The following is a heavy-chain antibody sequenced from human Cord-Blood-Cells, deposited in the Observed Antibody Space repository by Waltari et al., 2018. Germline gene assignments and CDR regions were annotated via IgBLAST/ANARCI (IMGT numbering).Heavy chain of an antibody. CDR1: GFTFSSYS. D-gene: IGHD2-21*02. V-gene: IGHV3-21*01. Sequence: EVQLVESGGGLVKPGGSLRLSCAASGFTFSSYSMNWVRQAPGKGLELVSSISSSSSYIYYADSVKGRFTISRDNAKNSLYLQMNSLRAEDTAVYYCARDGGNSDYWGQGTLVTVSS. J-gene: IGHJ4*02. CDR2: ISSSSSYI. CDR3: ARDGGNSDY.